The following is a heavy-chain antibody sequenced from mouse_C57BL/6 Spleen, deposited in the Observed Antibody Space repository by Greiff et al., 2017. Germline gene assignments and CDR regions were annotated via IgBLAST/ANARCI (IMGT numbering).Heavy chain of an antibody. Sequence: VQLQQSGAELVKPGASVKLSCKASGYTFTSYWMQWVKQRPGQGLEWIGEIDPSDSYTNYNQKFKGKATLTVDTSSSTAYMQLSSLTSEDSAVYYCARADSNYPYYAMDYWGQGTSVTVSS. D-gene: IGHD2-5*01. J-gene: IGHJ4*01. V-gene: IGHV1-50*01. CDR3: ARADSNYPYYAMDY. CDR1: GYTFTSYW. CDR2: IDPSDSYT.